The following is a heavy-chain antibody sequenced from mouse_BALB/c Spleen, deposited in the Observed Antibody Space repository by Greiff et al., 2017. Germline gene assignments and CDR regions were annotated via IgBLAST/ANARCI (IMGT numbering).Heavy chain of an antibody. CDR1: GFTFSSYA. Sequence: EVQVVESGGGLVKPGGSLTLSCAASGFTFSSYAMSWVRQTPEKRLEWVASISSGGSTYYPDSVKGRFTISRDNARNILYLQMSSLRSEDTAMYYCARRNDGYYGHWGQGTSVTVSS. J-gene: IGHJ4*01. CDR2: ISSGGST. CDR3: ARRNDGYYGH. V-gene: IGHV5-6-5*01. D-gene: IGHD2-3*01.